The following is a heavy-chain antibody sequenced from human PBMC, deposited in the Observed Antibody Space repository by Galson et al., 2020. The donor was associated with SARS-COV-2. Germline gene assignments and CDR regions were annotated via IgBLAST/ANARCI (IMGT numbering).Heavy chain of an antibody. CDR1: GITFSSYA. CDR2: ISGPGGST. D-gene: IGHD1-1*01. Sequence: AGSLSLSCAAFGITFSSYAMSWVRQAPGKGLEWVSAISGPGGSTYYADSVKGRFTISRDNSKNTLYVQMNSLRAEDTAVYYCVKDQEGLYKPYDCMDVWGQGTTVTVSS. V-gene: IGHV3-23*01. CDR3: VKDQEGLYKPYDCMDV. J-gene: IGHJ6*02.